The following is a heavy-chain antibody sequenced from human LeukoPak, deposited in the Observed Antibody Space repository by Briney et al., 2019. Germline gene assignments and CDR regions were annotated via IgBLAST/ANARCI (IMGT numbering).Heavy chain of an antibody. D-gene: IGHD6-19*01. CDR2: ISGSGDST. Sequence: PGGSLRLSCAASGFTFSSYAMSWARQAPGKGLEWGSGISGSGDSTYYGDSVKDRFAISRDHSKNTLYLQMNSLRAEDTAVYYCAKVRASSGWYGGFDYWGQGTLVTVSS. CDR1: GFTFSSYA. V-gene: IGHV3-23*01. J-gene: IGHJ4*02. CDR3: AKVRASSGWYGGFDY.